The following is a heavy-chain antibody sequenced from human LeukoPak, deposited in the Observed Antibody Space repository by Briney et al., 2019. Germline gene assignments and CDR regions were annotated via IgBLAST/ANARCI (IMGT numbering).Heavy chain of an antibody. CDR1: GYTFTGYY. Sequence: ASVKVSCKASGYTFTGYYMHWVRQAPGQGLEWMGWINPNSGGTNYAQKFQGRVTVTRDTSISTAYMELSRLRSDDTAVYYCARAQRRVVAATSVMTTEHWGQGTLVTVSS. D-gene: IGHD2-15*01. V-gene: IGHV1-2*02. J-gene: IGHJ1*01. CDR3: ARAQRRVVAATSVMTTEH. CDR2: INPNSGGT.